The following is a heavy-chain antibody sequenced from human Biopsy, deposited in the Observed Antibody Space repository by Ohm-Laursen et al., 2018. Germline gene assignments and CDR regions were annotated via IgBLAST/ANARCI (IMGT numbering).Heavy chain of an antibody. CDR3: ARPTNARAGGAPFDI. CDR2: LWYDGTNK. D-gene: IGHD1-1*01. J-gene: IGHJ3*02. V-gene: IGHV3-33*01. Sequence: SLRLSCTASGFSFSSYGMHVVRQAPGKGLEWVAVLWYDGTNKYYADSVKGRFTISRDNSKNTLYLQMNSLRAEDTAMYYCARPTNARAGGAPFDIWGQGTMVTVSS. CDR1: GFSFSSYG.